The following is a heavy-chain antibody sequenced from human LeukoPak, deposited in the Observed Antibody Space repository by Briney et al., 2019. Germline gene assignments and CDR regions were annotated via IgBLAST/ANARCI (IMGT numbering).Heavy chain of an antibody. CDR1: GFTFSSYG. D-gene: IGHD2-21*02. Sequence: PGGSLRLSCAASGFTFSSYGMHWVRQAPGKGLEWVAVIWYDGSNKYYADSVKGRFTISRDNSKNTLYLQMNSLRAEDTAVYYCASFCGGDCQGDYWGQGTLVTVSS. CDR3: ASFCGGDCQGDY. CDR2: IWYDGSNK. V-gene: IGHV3-33*08. J-gene: IGHJ4*02.